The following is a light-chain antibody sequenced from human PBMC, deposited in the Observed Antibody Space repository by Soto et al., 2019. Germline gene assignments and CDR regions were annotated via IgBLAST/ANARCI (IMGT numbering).Light chain of an antibody. CDR1: SSDVGNYNL. J-gene: IGLJ3*02. CDR2: EGS. CDR3: CSYLGSSTFV. V-gene: IGLV2-23*01. Sequence: QSALTQPASVSGSPGQPITISCTGTSSDVGNYNLVSWYQQHPGKAPKLMIYEGSKRPSGVSNRFSGSKSGNTASLTISGLQAEDEADYYCCSYLGSSTFVFGGGTKLTVL.